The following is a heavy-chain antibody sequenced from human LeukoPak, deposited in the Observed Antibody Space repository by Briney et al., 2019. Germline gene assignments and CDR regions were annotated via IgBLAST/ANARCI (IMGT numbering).Heavy chain of an antibody. CDR2: IKQDGSEK. CDR3: ARRPKHRWGMYSSGWYAFDY. Sequence: GSLRLSCAASGFTFSSYWMCWVRQAPGKGLEWVANIKQDGSEKYYVDSVKGRFTISRDNAKNSLYLQMNSLRAEDTAVYYCARRPKHRWGMYSSGWYAFDYWGQGTLVTVSS. CDR1: GFTFSSYW. J-gene: IGHJ4*02. D-gene: IGHD6-19*01. V-gene: IGHV3-7*01.